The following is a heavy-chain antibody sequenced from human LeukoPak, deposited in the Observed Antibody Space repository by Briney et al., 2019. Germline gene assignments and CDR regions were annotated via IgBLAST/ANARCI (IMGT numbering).Heavy chain of an antibody. Sequence: GASVKVSCKAFGYTFTRYYMHWVRQAPGQGPEWMGVISPSGGSTTYAQKFQGRVTLTRGMSTSTDYLELSSLRSEDTAVYYCATCDTAMELLHWGQGTLVTVSS. CDR1: GYTFTRYY. J-gene: IGHJ4*02. CDR2: ISPSGGST. V-gene: IGHV1-46*01. CDR3: ATCDTAMELLH. D-gene: IGHD5-18*01.